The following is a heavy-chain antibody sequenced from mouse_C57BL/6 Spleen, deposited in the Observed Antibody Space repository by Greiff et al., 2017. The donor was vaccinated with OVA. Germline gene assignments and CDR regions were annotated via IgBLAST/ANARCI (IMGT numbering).Heavy chain of an antibody. CDR3: ARVDYGSSYGWYFDV. J-gene: IGHJ1*03. V-gene: IGHV5-17*01. Sequence: EVQGVESGGGLVKPGGSLKLSCAASGFTFSDYGMHWVRQAPEKGLEWVAYISSGSSTIYYADTVKGRFTISRDNAKNTLFLQMTSLRSEDTAMYYCARVDYGSSYGWYFDVWGTGTTVTVSS. D-gene: IGHD1-1*01. CDR2: ISSGSSTI. CDR1: GFTFSDYG.